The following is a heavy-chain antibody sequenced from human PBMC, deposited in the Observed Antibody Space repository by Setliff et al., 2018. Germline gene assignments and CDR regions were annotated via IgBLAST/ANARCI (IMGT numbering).Heavy chain of an antibody. Sequence: SETLSLTCTVPGGSISSYYWSWIRQPAGNGLEWIGHIYIGGSDNSHPSLKSRVTMSIDTSKNPFSLKLNSVTAADMAVSYCAREQWLDPPGYYYLDVWAKGTTVTVSS. CDR3: AREQWLDPPGYYYLDV. CDR2: IYIGGSD. CDR1: GGSISSYY. D-gene: IGHD6-19*01. V-gene: IGHV4-4*07. J-gene: IGHJ6*03.